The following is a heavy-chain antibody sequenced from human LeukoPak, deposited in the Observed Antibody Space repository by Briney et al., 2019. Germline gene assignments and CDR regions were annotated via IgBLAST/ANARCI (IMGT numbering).Heavy chain of an antibody. Sequence: PSETLSLTCTVSGGSISSYYWSWIRQPPGKGLEWIGYIYYSGSTNYNPSLKSRVTISVDTSKNQFSLKLSSVTAADTAVYYCARDPGIAVADYWGQGTLVTVSS. CDR1: GGSISSYY. J-gene: IGHJ4*02. D-gene: IGHD6-19*01. CDR2: IYYSGST. V-gene: IGHV4-59*12. CDR3: ARDPGIAVADY.